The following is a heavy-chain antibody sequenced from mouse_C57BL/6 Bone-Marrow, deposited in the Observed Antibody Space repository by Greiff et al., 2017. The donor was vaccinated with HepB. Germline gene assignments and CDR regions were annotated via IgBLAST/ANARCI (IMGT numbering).Heavy chain of an antibody. CDR3: ARGGPLFFDY. Sequence: VKLMESGAELARPGASVKLSCKASGYTFTSYGISWVKQRTGQGLEWIGEIYPRSGNTYYNEKFKGKATLTADKSSSTAYMELRSLTSEDSAVYFCARGGPLFFDYWGQGTTLTVSS. J-gene: IGHJ2*01. CDR2: IYPRSGNT. D-gene: IGHD3-3*01. CDR1: GYTFTSYG. V-gene: IGHV1-81*01.